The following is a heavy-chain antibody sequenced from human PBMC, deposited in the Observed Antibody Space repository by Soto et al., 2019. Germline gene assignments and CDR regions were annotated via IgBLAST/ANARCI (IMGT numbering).Heavy chain of an antibody. D-gene: IGHD3-22*01. J-gene: IGHJ3*02. V-gene: IGHV3-53*04. Sequence: TGGSTYYADSVKGRFTISRHSSKNTLYLQMNSLRAEDTAVYYCATFYDSRCFTPSYAFDIWGQGTKVTVSS. CDR2: TGGST. CDR3: ATFYDSRCFTPSYAFDI.